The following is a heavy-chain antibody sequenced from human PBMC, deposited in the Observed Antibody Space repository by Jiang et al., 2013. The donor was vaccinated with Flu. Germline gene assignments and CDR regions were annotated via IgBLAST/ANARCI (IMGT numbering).Heavy chain of an antibody. D-gene: IGHD4-17*01. CDR2: MYDSGST. J-gene: IGHJ2*01. CDR1: GASITSDY. CDR3: ARGPVTSDFDL. V-gene: IGHV4-59*08. Sequence: PSETLSLTCSVSGASITSDYWSWIRQPPGKGLEWIGYMYDSGSTRYNPSLKSRVTISPDPSKNQFSLRLRSVTATDTAVYYCARGPVTSDFDLWGRGTLVTVSS.